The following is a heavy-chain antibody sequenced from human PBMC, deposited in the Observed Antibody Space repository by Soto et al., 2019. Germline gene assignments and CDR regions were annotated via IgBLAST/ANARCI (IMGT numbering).Heavy chain of an antibody. CDR1: GFTLNTYG. CDR2: SWYDGTNK. CDR3: ARAYPLWSPYFYYYMDV. V-gene: IGHV3-33*07. Sequence: PGGSLRLSCAASGFTLNTYGMYWVRQAPGKGLEWVAVSWYDGTNKDYADSVKGRFTISRDNSRNTLYLQMNSLRAEDTAVYYCARAYPLWSPYFYYYMDVWGNGTTVTVSS. J-gene: IGHJ6*03. D-gene: IGHD5-18*01.